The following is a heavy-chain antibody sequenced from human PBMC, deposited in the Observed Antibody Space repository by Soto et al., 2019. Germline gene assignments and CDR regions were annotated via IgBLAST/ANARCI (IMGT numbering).Heavy chain of an antibody. CDR1: GGSISSYY. V-gene: IGHV4-59*01. CDR2: IYYSGST. CDR3: ARDYGDYGGVFDY. Sequence: KASETLSLTCTVSGGSISSYYWSWIRQPPGKGLEWIGYIYYSGSTNYNPSLKSRVTISVDTSKNQFSLKLSSVTAADTAVYYCARDYGDYGGVFDYWSQGTLVTVSS. D-gene: IGHD4-17*01. J-gene: IGHJ4*02.